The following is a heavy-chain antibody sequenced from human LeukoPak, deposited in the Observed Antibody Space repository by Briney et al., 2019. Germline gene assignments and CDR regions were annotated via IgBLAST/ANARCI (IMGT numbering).Heavy chain of an antibody. CDR3: ALAYCGGGCYPYYFDY. CDR1: GFTFSSYA. D-gene: IGHD2-21*02. Sequence: GGSLRLSCAASGFTFSSYAMSWVRQAPGKGLEWVSAISGSGGSTYYADSVKGRFTISRDNSKNTLYLQMNSLRAEDTAVYYCALAYCGGGCYPYYFDYWGQGTLVTVSS. V-gene: IGHV3-23*01. J-gene: IGHJ4*02. CDR2: ISGSGGST.